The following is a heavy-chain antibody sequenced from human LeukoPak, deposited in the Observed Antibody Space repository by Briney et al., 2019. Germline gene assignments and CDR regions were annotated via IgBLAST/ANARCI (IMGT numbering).Heavy chain of an antibody. V-gene: IGHV3-48*04. CDR1: GFTFSSYS. CDR3: ARDRGGSYSAIDY. J-gene: IGHJ4*02. CDR2: ISSGSSTI. Sequence: GGSLRLSCAAAGFTFSSYSMKWVRQATGKGLEWVSFISSGSSTIYYADSVKGRFTISRDNAKNSLYLQMNSLRAEDTAVYYCARDRGGSYSAIDYWGQGTLVTVSS. D-gene: IGHD1-26*01.